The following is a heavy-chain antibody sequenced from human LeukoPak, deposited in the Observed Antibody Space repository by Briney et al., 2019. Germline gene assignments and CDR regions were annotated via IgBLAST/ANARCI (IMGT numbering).Heavy chain of an antibody. CDR2: ISDGGGST. Sequence: GGSLRLSCAASGFTFSSYAMTWVRQAPGKGLEWVSAISDGGGSTYYADSVKGRFTISRDNSKNTLYLQMNSLRAEDTAVYCCRLSGYRGITVAGTKAPFDYWGQGALVTVSP. D-gene: IGHD6-19*01. V-gene: IGHV3-23*01. CDR1: GFTFSSYA. CDR3: RLSGYRGITVAGTKAPFDY. J-gene: IGHJ4*02.